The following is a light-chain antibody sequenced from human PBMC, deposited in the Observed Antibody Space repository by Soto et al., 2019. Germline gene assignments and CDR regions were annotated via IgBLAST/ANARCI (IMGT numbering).Light chain of an antibody. CDR1: QSLLYSPKNKNY. CDR3: QQYYSTPAVT. CDR2: WAS. V-gene: IGKV4-1*01. Sequence: DIVMTQSPDSLAVSPGERATINCKSSQSLLYSPKNKNYLAWYQQKPGQPPKLLIYWASTRGSGVPDRFSGSGSGTDFTLTISSLQAEDVAIYYCQQYYSTPAVTFGGGTKVEIK. J-gene: IGKJ4*01.